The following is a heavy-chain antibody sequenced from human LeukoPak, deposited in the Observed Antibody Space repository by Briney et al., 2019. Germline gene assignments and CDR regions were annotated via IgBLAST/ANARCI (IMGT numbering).Heavy chain of an antibody. V-gene: IGHV1-18*01. Sequence: ASVNVSCTASGYTFTSYGISWVRQAPGQGLEWMGWISAYNGNTNYAQKLQGRVTMTTDTSTSTAYMELRSLRSDDTAVYYCARGDYDYRNYDWFDPWGQGTLVTVSS. D-gene: IGHD4-11*01. CDR1: GYTFTSYG. CDR3: ARGDYDYRNYDWFDP. CDR2: ISAYNGNT. J-gene: IGHJ5*02.